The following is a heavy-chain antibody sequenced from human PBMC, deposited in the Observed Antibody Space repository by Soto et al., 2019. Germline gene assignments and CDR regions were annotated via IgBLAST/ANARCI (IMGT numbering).Heavy chain of an antibody. CDR2: IYWDDDK. CDR3: AHSRCGGDCLQSYSSHYYYGMDV. V-gene: IGHV2-5*02. Sequence: QITLKESGPSLVKPTQTLTLTCTFSGFSLSTGGVGVGWIRQPPGKALEWLALIYWDDDKRYRPSLRSRHTVTTETSKNQMVLTMTNMDPVDTATYYCAHSRCGGDCLQSYSSHYYYGMDVWGQGTTVTVSS. CDR1: GFSLSTGGVG. D-gene: IGHD2-21*02. J-gene: IGHJ6*02.